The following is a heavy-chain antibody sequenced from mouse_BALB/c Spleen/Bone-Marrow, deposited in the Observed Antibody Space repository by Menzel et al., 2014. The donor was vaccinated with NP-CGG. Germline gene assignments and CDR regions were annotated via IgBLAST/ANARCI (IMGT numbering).Heavy chain of an antibody. CDR3: AREGGYYGSLYAMDY. J-gene: IGHJ4*01. CDR2: INPYNDGT. V-gene: IGHV1-14*01. Sequence: EVQLQQSGPELVKPGASVKMSCKASGYTFTSHVMHWVKQKPGQGLEWIGYINPYNDGTKYNEKFKGKATLTSDKSSSTAYMELSSLTSEDSAVYYCAREGGYYGSLYAMDYWGQGTSVTVSS. CDR1: GYTFTSHV. D-gene: IGHD1-1*01.